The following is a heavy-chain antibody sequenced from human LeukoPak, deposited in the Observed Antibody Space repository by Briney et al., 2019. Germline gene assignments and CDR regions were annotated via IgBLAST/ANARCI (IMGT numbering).Heavy chain of an antibody. J-gene: IGHJ4*02. CDR3: AKAYCGGDCYGDYFDY. V-gene: IGHV1-69*05. D-gene: IGHD2-21*02. CDR2: IIPIFGTA. CDR1: GGTFSSYA. Sequence: SVKVSCKASGGTFSSYAISWVRQAPGQGLEWMGRIIPIFGTANYAQKFQGRVTITTDESTSTAYMELSSLRAEDTAVYYCAKAYCGGDCYGDYFDYWGQGILVTVSS.